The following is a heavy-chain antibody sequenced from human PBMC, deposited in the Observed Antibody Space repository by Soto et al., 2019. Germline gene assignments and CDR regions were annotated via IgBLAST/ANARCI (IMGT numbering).Heavy chain of an antibody. V-gene: IGHV3-21*01. D-gene: IGHD2-15*01. CDR2: ISSSSSYI. CDR1: GFTFSSYS. Sequence: GGSLRLSCAASGFTFSSYSMNWVRQAPGKGLEWVSSISSSSSYIYYADSVKGRFTISRDNAKNSLYLQMNSLRAEDTAVYYCARGGCSGGSCYSKNPSNWFDPWGQGTLVTVSS. J-gene: IGHJ5*02. CDR3: ARGGCSGGSCYSKNPSNWFDP.